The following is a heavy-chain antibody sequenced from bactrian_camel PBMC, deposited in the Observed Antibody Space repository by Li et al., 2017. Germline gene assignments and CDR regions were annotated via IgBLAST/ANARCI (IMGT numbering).Heavy chain of an antibody. CDR2: IVPGGRST. V-gene: IGHV3S60*01. CDR1: EYTYNHHR. J-gene: IGHJ4*01. Sequence: HVQLVESGGGSVQAGGSLRLSCLASEYTYNHHRMGWFRRAPGKENEAVASIVPGGRSTHLADFAKGRFTISQDAARDTVYLQMSSLKPDDTAMYYCAALPRGSLYACNSYTIKFGVHNQGTQVTVS. D-gene: IGHD2*01.